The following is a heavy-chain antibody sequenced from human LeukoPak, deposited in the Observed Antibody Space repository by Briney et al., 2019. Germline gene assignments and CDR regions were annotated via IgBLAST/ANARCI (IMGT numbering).Heavy chain of an antibody. Sequence: SETLSLTCAVSGGFISSSNWWSWVRQPPGKGLEWIGEIFHSGSTNYNPSLKSRVTISVDTSKNQFSLKLTSVTAADTAVYYCARGDSGSFSQFDCWGQGTLVTVSS. CDR3: ARGDSGSFSQFDC. CDR1: GGFISSSNW. CDR2: IFHSGST. V-gene: IGHV4-4*02. J-gene: IGHJ4*02. D-gene: IGHD1-26*01.